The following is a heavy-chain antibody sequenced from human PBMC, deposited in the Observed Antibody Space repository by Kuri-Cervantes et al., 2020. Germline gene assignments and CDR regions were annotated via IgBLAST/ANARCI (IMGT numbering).Heavy chain of an antibody. Sequence: KFSCKGSGYSFTSYWIGWVRQMPGKGLEWMGIIYPGGSDTRYSPSFQGQVTILADKSISTAYLQWSSLKASDTAMYYCARLLTNWFDPWGQGTLVTVSS. CDR3: ARLLTNWFDP. J-gene: IGHJ5*02. CDR1: GYSFTSYW. V-gene: IGHV5-51*01. CDR2: IYPGGSDT.